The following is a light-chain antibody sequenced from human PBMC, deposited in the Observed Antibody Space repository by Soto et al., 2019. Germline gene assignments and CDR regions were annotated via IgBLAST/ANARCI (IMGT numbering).Light chain of an antibody. CDR2: EVS. V-gene: IGLV2-14*01. CDR1: SSDVGGYNY. CDR3: SSYTSSSTLEV. Sequence: QSALTQPASVSGSPGQSITISCTRTSSDVGGYNYVSWYQQHPGKAPKLMIYEVSNRPSGLSNRFSGSKSGNTASLTISGLQAEDEADYYCSSYTSSSTLEVFGGGTKLTVL. J-gene: IGLJ3*02.